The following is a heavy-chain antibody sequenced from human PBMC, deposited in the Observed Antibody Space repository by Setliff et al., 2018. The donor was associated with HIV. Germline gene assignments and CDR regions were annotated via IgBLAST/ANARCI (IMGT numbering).Heavy chain of an antibody. Sequence: ASVKVSCKASGYTFTSYGISWVRQAPGQGLEWMGWISEYNGDTKYAQKLQGRVTMTEDTSTDTAYMELSSLTFEDTAVYYCVREARGGYFDYWGQGTLVTVSS. CDR2: ISEYNGDT. J-gene: IGHJ4*02. D-gene: IGHD2-15*01. V-gene: IGHV1-18*01. CDR3: VREARGGYFDY. CDR1: GYTFTSYG.